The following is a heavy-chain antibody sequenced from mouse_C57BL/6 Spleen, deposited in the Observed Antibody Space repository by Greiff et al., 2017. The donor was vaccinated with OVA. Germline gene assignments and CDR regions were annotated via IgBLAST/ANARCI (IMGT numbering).Heavy chain of an antibody. J-gene: IGHJ2*01. V-gene: IGHV1-82*01. CDR3: ARLGGDY. CDR1: GYAFSSSW. D-gene: IGHD4-1*01. CDR2: IYPGDGDT. Sequence: QVQLQQSGPELVKPGASVKISCKASGYAFSSSWMNWVKQRPGKGLEWIGRIYPGDGDTNYNGTFKGKATLTADKSSSTAYMQLSSLTSEDSAVYFCARLGGDYWGQGTTLTVSS.